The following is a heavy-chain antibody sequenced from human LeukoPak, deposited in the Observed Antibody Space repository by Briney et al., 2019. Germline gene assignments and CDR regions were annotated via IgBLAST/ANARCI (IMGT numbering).Heavy chain of an antibody. J-gene: IGHJ6*03. CDR1: GGSISSYY. CDR2: IYYSGST. CDR3: ARQAMSSSWEKYYYYYMDV. D-gene: IGHD6-13*01. V-gene: IGHV4-59*01. Sequence: SETLSFTCTVSGGSISSYYWSWIRQPPGKGLEWIGYIYYSGSTNYNPSLKSRVTISVDTSKNQFSLKLSSVTAADTAVYYCARQAMSSSWEKYYYYYMDVWGKGTTVTVSS.